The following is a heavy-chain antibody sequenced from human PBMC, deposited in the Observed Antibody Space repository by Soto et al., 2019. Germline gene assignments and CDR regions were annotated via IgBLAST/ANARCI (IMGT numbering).Heavy chain of an antibody. CDR2: LVVGSGNT. CDR3: AAVPVLRFLQWLPAYFDY. J-gene: IGHJ4*02. V-gene: IGHV1-58*01. Sequence: SVKVSCKTSGFMFTSSAVQWVRQARGQRLEWIGWLVVGSGNTHYAQHFQERVTLTRDMSTGTAYMELSSLRSEDTAVYYCAAVPVLRFLQWLPAYFDYWGQGTRVTVSS. D-gene: IGHD3-3*01. CDR1: GFMFTSSA.